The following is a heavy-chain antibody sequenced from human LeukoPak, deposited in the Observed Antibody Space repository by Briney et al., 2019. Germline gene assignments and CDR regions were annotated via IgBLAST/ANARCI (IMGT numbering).Heavy chain of an antibody. CDR1: GFTFSNYG. Sequence: PGGSLRLSCGASGFTFSNYGMHWVRQAPGKGLEWVAFIRYDGNNKYYADSVKGRFTISRDNSKNTLYLQMNSLRAEDTAVYYCAKDHEAVTGTEWLSEYFQHWGQGTQVTVSS. CDR3: AKDHEAVTGTEWLSEYFQH. J-gene: IGHJ1*01. D-gene: IGHD6-19*01. CDR2: IRYDGNNK. V-gene: IGHV3-30*02.